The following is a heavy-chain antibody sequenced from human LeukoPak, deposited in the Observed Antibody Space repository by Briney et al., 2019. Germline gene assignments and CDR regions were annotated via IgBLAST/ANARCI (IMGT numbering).Heavy chain of an antibody. CDR2: VYTTEDA. CDR3: ARYGDPNYYFDF. D-gene: IGHD2-21*02. V-gene: IGHV4-4*07. Sequence: SETLSLTCTVSGGSISSYYWSRIRQPAGKGLEWIGRVYTTEDAKYNPSLESRVSMSLDMSKNQFSLKLSSVTAADTAVYYCARYGDPNYYFDFWGQGTLVTVSS. CDR1: GGSISSYY. J-gene: IGHJ4*02.